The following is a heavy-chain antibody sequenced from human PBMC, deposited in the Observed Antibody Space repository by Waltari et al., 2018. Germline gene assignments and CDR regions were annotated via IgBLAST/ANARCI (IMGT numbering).Heavy chain of an antibody. CDR3: AGGSGVFDSSGYHPDY. V-gene: IGHV1-8*01. D-gene: IGHD3-22*01. CDR2: MNPNRGNT. Sequence: QVQLVQSGAEVKKPGASVKVSCKASGYTFTSYDINWVRQATGQGLEWMGWMNPNRGNTGYAQKLQGRVTMTRNTSISTAYMELSSVRSEDTAVYYCAGGSGVFDSSGYHPDYWGQGTLVTVSS. CDR1: GYTFTSYD. J-gene: IGHJ4*02.